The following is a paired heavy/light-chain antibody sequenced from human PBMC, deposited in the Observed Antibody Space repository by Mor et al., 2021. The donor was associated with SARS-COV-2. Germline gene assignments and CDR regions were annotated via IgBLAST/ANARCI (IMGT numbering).Light chain of an antibody. J-gene: IGKJ2*04. V-gene: IGKV3-11*01. Sequence: EIVLTQSPATLSLSPGERATLSCRASQSVSSYLAWYQQKPGQAPRLLIYDASNRATGIPARFSGSGSGTDFTLTISSLEPEDFAVYYCQQRSNWPSPCSFGQGTKLEIK. CDR1: QSVSSY. CDR3: QQRSNWPSPCS. CDR2: DAS.
Heavy chain of an antibody. V-gene: IGHV7-4-1*02. CDR2: INTNTGNP. CDR1: GYTFTSYA. CDR3: ARDPQSYGDHNYYYYYGMDV. Sequence: QVQLVQSGSELKKPGASVKVSCKASGYTFTSYAMNWVRQAPGQGLEWMGWINTNTGNPTYAQGFTGRFVFSLDTSVSTAYLQISSLKAEDTAVYYCARDPQSYGDHNYYYYYGMDVWGQGTTVTVSS. D-gene: IGHD4-17*01. J-gene: IGHJ6*02.